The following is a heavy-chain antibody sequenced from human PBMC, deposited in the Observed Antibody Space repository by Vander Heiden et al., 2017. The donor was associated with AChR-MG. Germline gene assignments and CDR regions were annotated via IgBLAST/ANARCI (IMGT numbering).Heavy chain of an antibody. Sequence: EVQPVESGGGLVQPGRSLRLPCAASGSSSADYAMHWVRQAPGKGLEWVSGISWNSGSIGYADSVKGRFTISRDNAKNSLYLQMNSLRAEDTALYYCAKDISRVQGVIKGVLNYWDQGTLVTVSS. J-gene: IGHJ4*02. D-gene: IGHD3-10*01. CDR2: ISWNSGSI. V-gene: IGHV3-9*02. CDR3: AKDISRVQGVIKGVLNY. CDR1: GSSSADYA.